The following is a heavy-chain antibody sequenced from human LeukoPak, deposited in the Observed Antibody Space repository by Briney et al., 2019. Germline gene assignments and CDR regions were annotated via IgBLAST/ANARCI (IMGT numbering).Heavy chain of an antibody. J-gene: IGHJ4*02. V-gene: IGHV1-18*01. D-gene: IGHD2-2*01. CDR1: GYTFTSYG. CDR2: ISVYNGNT. Sequence: ASVKVSCKASGYTFTSYGISWVRQAPGQGLEWMGWISVYNGNTNYAQKFQGRVTMTTDTSTSTAYMELRSLRSDDTAVYYCARDGLPYCSSTSCEAYDYWGQGTLVTVSS. CDR3: ARDGLPYCSSTSCEAYDY.